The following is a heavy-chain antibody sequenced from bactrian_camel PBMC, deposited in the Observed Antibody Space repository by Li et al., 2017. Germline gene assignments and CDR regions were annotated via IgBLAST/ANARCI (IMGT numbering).Heavy chain of an antibody. CDR2: IYVGGGSP. CDR3: VGDVVYYNY. D-gene: IGHD1*01. Sequence: VQLVESGGGSVQAGGSLSLSCAASAYTVSSGAMGWFRQAPGKEREGVAAIYVGGGSPYIADSVKGRFTISQDNAKDTVYLQMNSLKPEDTAVYYCVGDVVYYNYWGQGTQVTVS. V-gene: IGHV3S40*01. J-gene: IGHJ4*01. CDR1: AYTVSSGA.